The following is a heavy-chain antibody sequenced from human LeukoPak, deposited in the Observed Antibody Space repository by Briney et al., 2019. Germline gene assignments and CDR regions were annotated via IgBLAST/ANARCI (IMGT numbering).Heavy chain of an antibody. CDR1: GYTFTSYD. Sequence: ASVKVSCKASGYTFTSYDISWVRQAPGQGLEWMGWISAYNGDIKYAQRGKGRVTMTTDTSTSTVYMELRSLRSDDTAVYYCARESGSDAFDIWGQGTMVTVSS. J-gene: IGHJ3*02. CDR3: ARESGSDAFDI. CDR2: ISAYNGDI. V-gene: IGHV1-18*01.